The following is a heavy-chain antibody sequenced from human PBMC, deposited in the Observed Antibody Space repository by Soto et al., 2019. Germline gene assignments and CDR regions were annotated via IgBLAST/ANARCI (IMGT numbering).Heavy chain of an antibody. CDR1: GGSISSGGYS. J-gene: IGHJ4*02. CDR3: ARNKGSTVDY. V-gene: IGHV4-30-2*01. D-gene: IGHD6-13*01. Sequence: SETLSLTCAVSGGSISSGGYSWSWIQQPPGKGLEWIGYIYHSGSTYYNPSLKSRVTISVDRSKNQFSLKLSSVTAADTAVYYCARNKGSTVDYWGQGTLVTVSS. CDR2: IYHSGST.